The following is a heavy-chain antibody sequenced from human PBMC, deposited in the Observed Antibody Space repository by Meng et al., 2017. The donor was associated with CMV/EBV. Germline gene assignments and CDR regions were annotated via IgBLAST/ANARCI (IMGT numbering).Heavy chain of an antibody. CDR1: GFTFSDYY. V-gene: IGHV3-11*01. Sequence: GESLKISCAASGFTFSDYYMTWIRQAPGKGLEWVSSISSSGLSIYYADSLKGRFTISRDNTKNSLYLQMNGLRAEDAAVYYCAKDLTLPTLYGMDVWGQGTAVTAP. CDR3: AKDLTLPTLYGMDV. CDR2: ISSSGLSI. J-gene: IGHJ6*02.